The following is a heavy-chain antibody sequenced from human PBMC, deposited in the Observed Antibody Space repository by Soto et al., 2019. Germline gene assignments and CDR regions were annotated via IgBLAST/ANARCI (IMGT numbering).Heavy chain of an antibody. Sequence: PGGSLRLSCAVSGFTFSDYSMNSLRQAPGNGLEWVSYISSTGNTIYYADSVKGRFTISRDTANTSLHLQMNSLRDDDTAVYFCARGSIGFLKGGWFDPWGQGTLVTVSS. J-gene: IGHJ5*02. V-gene: IGHV3-11*01. CDR2: ISSTGNTI. CDR1: GFTFSDYS. D-gene: IGHD6-25*01. CDR3: ARGSIGFLKGGWFDP.